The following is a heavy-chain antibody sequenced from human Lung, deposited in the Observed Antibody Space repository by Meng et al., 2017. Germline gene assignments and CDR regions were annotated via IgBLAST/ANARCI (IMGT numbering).Heavy chain of an antibody. CDR2: INHSGST. CDR1: GGSFSDYY. CDR3: ARGPTTMAHDFDY. Sequence: VQLQVWGGGLLTASETLSLTCGVPGGSFSDYYWSLIRQPPGKGLGWIGEINHSGSTNYNPSLESRATISVDTSQNNLSLKLSSVTAADSAVYYCARGPTTMAHDFDYWGQGTLVTVSS. V-gene: IGHV4-34*01. J-gene: IGHJ4*02. D-gene: IGHD4-11*01.